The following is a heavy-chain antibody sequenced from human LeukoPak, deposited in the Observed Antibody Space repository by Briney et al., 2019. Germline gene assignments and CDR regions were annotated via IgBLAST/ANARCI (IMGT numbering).Heavy chain of an antibody. CDR3: ASSHSSSWYGWFDP. V-gene: IGHV4-30-4*01. CDR1: GASISSGEYY. D-gene: IGHD6-13*01. Sequence: SQTLSLTCTVSGASISSGEYYWHWIRQPPGKGLEWIGYIFYTGTTYYNPSLKSRVTISINTSENHFSLRLTSVTAADTAVYYCASSHSSSWYGWFDPWGQGTAVTVSS. CDR2: IFYTGTT. J-gene: IGHJ5*02.